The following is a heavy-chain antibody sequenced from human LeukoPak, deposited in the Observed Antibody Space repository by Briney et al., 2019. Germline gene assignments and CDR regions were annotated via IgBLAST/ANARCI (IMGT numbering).Heavy chain of an antibody. CDR2: ISGSGGST. D-gene: IGHD2-2*03. CDR3: AKSLDLGYYYHYMDV. CDR1: GFTFSSYA. V-gene: IGHV3-23*01. Sequence: GGSLRLSCAASGFTFSSYAMSWVRQAPGKGLEWVSAISGSGGSTYYADSVKGRFTISRDNSKNTLYLQMNSLRAEDTAVYYCAKSLDLGYYYHYMDVWGKGTTVTVSS. J-gene: IGHJ6*03.